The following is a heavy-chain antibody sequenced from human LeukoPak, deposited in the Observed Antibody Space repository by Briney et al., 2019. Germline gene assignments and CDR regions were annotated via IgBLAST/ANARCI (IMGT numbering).Heavy chain of an antibody. J-gene: IGHJ6*02. CDR3: ARGGIVGAAFEYYYGMDV. V-gene: IGHV1-18*01. Sequence: ASVKVSCKTSGHNFTSYGISWVRQAPGQGLEWMGWISAYNGNTNYAQKLQGRVTMTTDTSTSTAYMELRSLRSDDTAVYYCARGGIVGAAFEYYYGMDVWGQGTTVTVSS. CDR1: GHNFTSYG. D-gene: IGHD1-26*01. CDR2: ISAYNGNT.